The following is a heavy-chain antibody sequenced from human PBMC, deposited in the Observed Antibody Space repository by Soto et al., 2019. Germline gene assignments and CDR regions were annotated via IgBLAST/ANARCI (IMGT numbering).Heavy chain of an antibody. Sequence: GGSLRLSCAASGFTFSSYSMNWVRQAPGKGLEWVSSISGSGGSTYYADSVKGRFTISRDNSKNTLYLQMSSLRDDDTAVYYCATFPNYYGGWGQGTLVTVSS. CDR2: ISGSGGST. CDR1: GFTFSSYS. V-gene: IGHV3-23*01. J-gene: IGHJ4*02. CDR3: ATFPNYYGG.